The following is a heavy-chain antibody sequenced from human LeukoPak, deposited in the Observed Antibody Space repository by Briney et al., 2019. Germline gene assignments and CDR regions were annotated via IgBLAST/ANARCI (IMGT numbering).Heavy chain of an antibody. Sequence: SETLSLTCSVPGGSFSSHFWSWIRQPPGKGLEWIGYMLDSENTKDNPYFQSRLTLSADTSKNQFSLRLTSVTAADTAVYYCATIKRGNIFGYFDFWGQGILVTVSP. D-gene: IGHD5-18*01. J-gene: IGHJ4*02. CDR1: GGSFSSHF. V-gene: IGHV4-59*11. CDR2: MLDSENT. CDR3: ATIKRGNIFGYFDF.